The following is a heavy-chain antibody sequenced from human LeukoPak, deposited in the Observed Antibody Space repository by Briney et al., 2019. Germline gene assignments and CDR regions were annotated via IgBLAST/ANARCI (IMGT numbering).Heavy chain of an antibody. CDR2: IIPILGIA. Sequence: SVKVSCKASGGTFSSYAISWVRQAPGQGLEWMGRIIPILGIANYAQKFQGRVTITADTSTSTAYMELRSLRSDDTAVYYCAKMVGEALYYDSINLAFDIWGQGTMVTVSS. J-gene: IGHJ3*02. CDR3: AKMVGEALYYDSINLAFDI. CDR1: GGTFSSYA. V-gene: IGHV1-69*04. D-gene: IGHD3-22*01.